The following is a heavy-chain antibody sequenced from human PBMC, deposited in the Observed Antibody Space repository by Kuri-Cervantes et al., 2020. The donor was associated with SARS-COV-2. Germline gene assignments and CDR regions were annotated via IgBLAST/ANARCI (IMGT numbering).Heavy chain of an antibody. CDR3: ARDTSAYQNYYYYYGVDV. V-gene: IGHV4-61*01. D-gene: IGHD2-2*01. J-gene: IGHJ6*02. CDR2: IYYSGST. Sequence: SETLSLTCTVSGDSVTNSHYSWSWIRQPPGKGLEWIGYIYYSGSTNYNPSLQNRVSILIDTSKNQFSLRLTSVIAADTTVYYCARDTSAYQNYYYYYGVDVWGQGTTVTVSS. CDR1: GDSVTNSHYS.